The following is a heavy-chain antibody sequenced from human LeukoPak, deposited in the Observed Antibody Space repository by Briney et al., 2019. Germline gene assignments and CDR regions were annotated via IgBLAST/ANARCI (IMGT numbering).Heavy chain of an antibody. V-gene: IGHV3-74*03. D-gene: IGHD2-15*01. CDR1: GFTFSSYW. J-gene: IGHJ4*02. CDR3: ARVGVYCSGGSCYDC. CDR2: FSSDGSST. Sequence: GGSLRLSCAASGFTFSSYWMHWVRQASGKGLVWVSRFSSDGSSTTYADSVKGRFTISRDNAKNTLYLQMNSLRAEDTAVYYCARVGVYCSGGSCYDCWGQGTLVTVSS.